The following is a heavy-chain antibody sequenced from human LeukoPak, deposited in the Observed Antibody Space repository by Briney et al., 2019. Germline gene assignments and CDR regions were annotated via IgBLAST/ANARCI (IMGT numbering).Heavy chain of an antibody. CDR2: IKSKTDGRTT. Sequence: GGSLRLSCAASGFTFSNAWMSWVRQAPGKGLEWVGRIKSKTDGRTTDYAAPVKGRFTISRDDSKNTLYLQMNSLKTEDTAVYYCTTSHGIDPWGQGTLVTVSS. J-gene: IGHJ5*02. CDR1: GFTFSNAW. V-gene: IGHV3-15*01. CDR3: TTSHGIDP.